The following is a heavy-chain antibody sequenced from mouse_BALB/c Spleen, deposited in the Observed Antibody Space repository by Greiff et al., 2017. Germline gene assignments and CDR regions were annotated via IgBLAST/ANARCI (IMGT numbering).Heavy chain of an antibody. CDR1: GFAFSSYD. CDR3: ARHGNYAWFAY. D-gene: IGHD2-1*01. J-gene: IGHJ3*01. V-gene: IGHV5-12-1*01. CDR2: IISGGGST. Sequence: EVQGVESGGGLVKPGGSLKLSCAASGFAFSSYDMSWVRQTPEKRLEWVAYIISGGGSTYYPDTVKGRFTISRDNAKNTLYLQMSSLKSEDTAMYYCARHGNYAWFAYWGQGTLVTVSA.